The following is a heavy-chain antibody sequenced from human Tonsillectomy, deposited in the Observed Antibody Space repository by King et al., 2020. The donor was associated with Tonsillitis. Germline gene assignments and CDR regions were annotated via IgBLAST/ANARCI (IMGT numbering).Heavy chain of an antibody. CDR1: GFLVSDKD. J-gene: IGHJ6*02. V-gene: IGHV3-53*01. D-gene: IGHD6-13*01. Sequence: VQLVESGGGLIQPGGSLRLSCAASGFLVSDKDMSWVRQAPGKGLEWVSILYSADKPHYADSVRGRFTISRDNSKNTLYLQMNSLRVDDTAIYYCATEQVGEAGTEGMDVWGRGTTVRVS. CDR3: ATEQVGEAGTEGMDV. CDR2: LYSADKP.